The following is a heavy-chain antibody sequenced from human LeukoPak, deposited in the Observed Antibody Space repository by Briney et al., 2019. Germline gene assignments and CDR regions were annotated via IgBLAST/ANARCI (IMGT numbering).Heavy chain of an antibody. V-gene: IGHV1-18*01. CDR3: ARAGTGGATAGFDY. Sequence: ASVKVSCKASGYTFITYGNARVRQAPGQRLEWIGWISAYNGDTNYAQTVQGRVTMSTDTSTSTAYMELRSLRSDDTAVYYCARAGTGGATAGFDYWGEGNLVTVSS. CDR2: ISAYNGDT. CDR1: GYTFITYG. J-gene: IGHJ4*02. D-gene: IGHD1-26*01.